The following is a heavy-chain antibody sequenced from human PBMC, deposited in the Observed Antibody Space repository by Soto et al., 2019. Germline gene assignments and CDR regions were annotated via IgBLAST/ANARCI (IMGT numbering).Heavy chain of an antibody. CDR1: GGSVSSANFY. Sequence: QVHLQESGPGTVKPSETLSLTCTVSGGSVSSANFYWSWIRQPPGKGLEWIGFVYSTGTTNYNPSFKSRLTLSIDTSKNHFSLKLTSLTPADTALYYCARAWGVKWEPPGAFDSWGQGSLVTVSS. CDR3: ARAWGVKWEPPGAFDS. J-gene: IGHJ4*02. D-gene: IGHD1-26*01. CDR2: VYSTGTT. V-gene: IGHV4-61*03.